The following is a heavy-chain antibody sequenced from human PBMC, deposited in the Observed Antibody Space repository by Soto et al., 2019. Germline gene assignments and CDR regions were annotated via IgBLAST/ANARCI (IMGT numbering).Heavy chain of an antibody. D-gene: IGHD1-26*01. CDR2: MNPNSGNT. CDR3: ARFGVVGATYYYYGMDV. V-gene: IGHV1-8*01. CDR1: GYTFTSYD. J-gene: IGHJ6*02. Sequence: ASVKVSCKASGYTFTSYDINWVRQGTGQGLEWMGWMNPNSGNTGYAQKFQGRVTMTRNTSISTAYMELSSLRSEDTAVYYCARFGVVGATYYYYGMDVWGQGTTVTVSS.